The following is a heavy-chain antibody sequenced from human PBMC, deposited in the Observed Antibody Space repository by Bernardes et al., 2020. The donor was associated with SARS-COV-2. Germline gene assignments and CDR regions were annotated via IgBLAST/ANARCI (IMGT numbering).Heavy chain of an antibody. CDR2: VYYGGRT. Sequence: SETLSLTCSVSGGSISSGGYYWSWIRQHQGKGLEWIAYVYYGGRTYNPSLRSRATISINTSKNQFSLKLNSVTAADTGVYYCARDKDGVFEYWGQGTRVTVSS. D-gene: IGHD3-3*01. CDR1: GGSISSGGYY. J-gene: IGHJ4*02. CDR3: ARDKDGVFEY. V-gene: IGHV4-31*03.